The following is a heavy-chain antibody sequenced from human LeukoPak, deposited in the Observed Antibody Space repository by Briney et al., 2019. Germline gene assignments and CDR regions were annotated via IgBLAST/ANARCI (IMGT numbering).Heavy chain of an antibody. Sequence: ASVKVSCKVSGXTLXXXXXXWVRXAPGKXXXXXXXXXXXDXETIYAQKFQGRVTMTEDTSTDTAYMELSSLRSEDTAVYYCATAHSDLLEWFRSRRYYFDYWGQGTLVTVSS. J-gene: IGHJ4*02. CDR1: GXTLXXXX. CDR2: XXXXDXET. D-gene: IGHD3-3*01. V-gene: IGHV1-24*01. CDR3: ATAHSDLLEWFRSRRYYFDY.